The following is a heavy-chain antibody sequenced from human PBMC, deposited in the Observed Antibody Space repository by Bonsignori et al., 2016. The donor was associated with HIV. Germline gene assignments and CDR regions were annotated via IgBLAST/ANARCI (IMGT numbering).Heavy chain of an antibody. D-gene: IGHD4-17*01. J-gene: IGHJ4*02. V-gene: IGHV3-7*01. CDR3: SRGTVTPDY. Sequence: WIRQPPGKGLEWVANIKEDGSEKYYVDSVKGRFTISRDNAKNSLYLQMNSLRADDTAVYYCSRGTVTPDYWGQGTRVTVSS. CDR2: IKEDGSEK.